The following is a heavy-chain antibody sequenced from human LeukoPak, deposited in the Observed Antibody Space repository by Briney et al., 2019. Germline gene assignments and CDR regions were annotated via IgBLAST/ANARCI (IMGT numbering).Heavy chain of an antibody. V-gene: IGHV4-39*01. J-gene: IGHJ5*02. Sequence: SETLSLTRTVSGGSISSSSYYWGWIRQPPGKGLEWIGSIYYSGSTYYNPSLKSRVTISVDTSKSQFSLKLSSVTAADTAVYYCARHHALDYYGSGSYYYGWFDPWGQGTLVTVSS. CDR1: GGSISSSSYY. D-gene: IGHD3-10*01. CDR3: ARHHALDYYGSGSYYYGWFDP. CDR2: IYYSGST.